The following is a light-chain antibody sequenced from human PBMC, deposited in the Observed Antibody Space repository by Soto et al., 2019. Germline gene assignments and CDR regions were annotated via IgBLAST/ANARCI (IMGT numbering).Light chain of an antibody. CDR3: QQSHTNPLT. CDR2: SAS. CDR1: QSISRY. J-gene: IGKJ4*01. V-gene: IGKV1-39*01. Sequence: DIQMTPSPSSLSACXXERVTISCRASQSISRYLNWYQQKPGKAPKXXIFSASGLQSGVPSRFSGGGDGTEFTLTISSLQLEDFATYYCQQSHTNPLTFGGGTKVDIK.